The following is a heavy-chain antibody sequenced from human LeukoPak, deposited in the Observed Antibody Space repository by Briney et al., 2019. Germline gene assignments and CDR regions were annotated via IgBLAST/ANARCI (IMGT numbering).Heavy chain of an antibody. D-gene: IGHD4-17*01. J-gene: IGHJ4*02. CDR3: ARGPTVTTMGYWFDY. V-gene: IGHV3-48*02. CDR1: GFTFSGYA. CDR2: ISSSSSTI. Sequence: GGSLRLSCAASGFTFSGYAMSWVRQAPGKGLEWVSYISSSSSTIYYADSVKGRFTISRDNAKNSLYLQMNSLRDEDTAVYYCARGPTVTTMGYWFDYWGQGTLVTVSS.